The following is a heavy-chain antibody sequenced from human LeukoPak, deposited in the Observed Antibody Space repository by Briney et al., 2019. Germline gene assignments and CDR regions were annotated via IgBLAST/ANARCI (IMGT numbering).Heavy chain of an antibody. D-gene: IGHD5-12*01. CDR3: ARGDYSGYDSGTYFDY. V-gene: IGHV4-31*03. CDR1: GGSISSGGYY. J-gene: IGHJ4*02. CDR2: IYYSGST. Sequence: SETLSLTCTVSGGSISSGGYYCSWIRQHPGKGLEWIGYIYYSGSTYYNPSLKSRVTISVDTSKNQFSLKLSSVTAADTAVYYCARGDYSGYDSGTYFDYWGQGTLVTVSS.